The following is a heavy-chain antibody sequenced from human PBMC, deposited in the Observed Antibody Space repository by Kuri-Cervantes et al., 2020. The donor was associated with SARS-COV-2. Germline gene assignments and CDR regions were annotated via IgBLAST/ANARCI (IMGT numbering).Heavy chain of an antibody. D-gene: IGHD7-27*01. V-gene: IGHV3-48*04. CDR3: ARDLRLGKSLDY. CDR1: GFTFSSYS. Sequence: GGSLRLSCAASGFTFSSYSMNWVRQAPGKGLEWVSYISSSGSTIYYADSVKGRFTISRDNARNSLYLQMNSLRAEDTAVYYCARDLRLGKSLDYWGQGTLVTVSS. J-gene: IGHJ4*02. CDR2: ISSSGSTI.